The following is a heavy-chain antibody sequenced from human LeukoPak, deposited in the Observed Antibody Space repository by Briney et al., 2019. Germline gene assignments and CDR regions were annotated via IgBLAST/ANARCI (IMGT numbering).Heavy chain of an antibody. J-gene: IGHJ4*02. CDR3: AKDLSDTYYYGSGIDY. CDR2: ISGSGGST. Sequence: PGGSLRLSCAASGFTVSSNYMSWVRQAPGKGLEWVSAISGSGGSTYYADSVKGRFTISRDNSKNTLYLQMNSLRAEDTAVYYCAKDLSDTYYYGSGIDYWGQGTLVTVSS. CDR1: GFTVSSNY. D-gene: IGHD3-10*01. V-gene: IGHV3-23*01.